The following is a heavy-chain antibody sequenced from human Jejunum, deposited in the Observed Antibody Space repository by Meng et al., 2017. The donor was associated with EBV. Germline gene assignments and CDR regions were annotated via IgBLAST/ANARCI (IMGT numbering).Heavy chain of an antibody. D-gene: IGHD3-16*02. J-gene: IGHJ4*02. CDR1: RGSFSGYY. CDR2: INHSGST. CDR3: ARVAFSYTTRSLDS. Sequence: GQLQQWGEGLWEPSEPLSRSCAVYRGSFSGYYWSWIRQHPGKGLEWIGEINHSGSTNYNPSLRSRVTISVETSKNQFSLRLNSVTAADTAVYYCARVAFSYTTRSLDSWGQGTLVTVSS. V-gene: IGHV4-34*02.